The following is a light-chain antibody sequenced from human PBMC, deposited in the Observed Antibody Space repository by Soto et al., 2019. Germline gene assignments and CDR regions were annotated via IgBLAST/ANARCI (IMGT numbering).Light chain of an antibody. CDR3: QQFGSLPLT. Sequence: DIQVTQSPSSLSASVGERVTITCQASQDISNFLNWYQQKPGKAPKLLIYDASTLETGVPSRFSGRGSVTDFTFTISGLQPEYIATYYCQQFGSLPLTFGAGTKVEIK. J-gene: IGKJ4*01. V-gene: IGKV1-33*01. CDR1: QDISNF. CDR2: DAS.